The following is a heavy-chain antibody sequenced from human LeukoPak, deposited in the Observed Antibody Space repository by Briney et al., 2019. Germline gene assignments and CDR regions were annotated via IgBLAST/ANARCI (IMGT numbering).Heavy chain of an antibody. V-gene: IGHV4-39*07. CDR1: GGSISSSSYY. J-gene: IGHJ6*02. CDR3: AIGIGGNSGDNGMDV. D-gene: IGHD4-23*01. CDR2: IYYSGST. Sequence: SSETLSLTCTVSGGSISSSSYYWGWIRQPPGKGLEWIGSIYYSGSTYYNPSLKSRVTISVDTSKNQFSLKLSSVTAADTAVYYCAIGIGGNSGDNGMDVWGQGTTVTVSS.